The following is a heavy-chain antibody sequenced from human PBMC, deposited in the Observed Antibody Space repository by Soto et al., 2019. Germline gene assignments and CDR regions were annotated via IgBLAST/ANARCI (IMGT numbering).Heavy chain of an antibody. Sequence: QVQLVQSGAEVKKPGASVKVSCKASGYTFTNNGICWVRQAPGQGLEWVGWISPYNGNTNYAQKLQGRVTMTTDTSPSTDSMALRSLRSADTAVYYCAAMGGITVVRGRTYGMDVWGQGTTVIVSS. CDR2: ISPYNGNT. D-gene: IGHD3-10*01. CDR3: AAMGGITVVRGRTYGMDV. J-gene: IGHJ6*02. V-gene: IGHV1-18*01. CDR1: GYTFTNNG.